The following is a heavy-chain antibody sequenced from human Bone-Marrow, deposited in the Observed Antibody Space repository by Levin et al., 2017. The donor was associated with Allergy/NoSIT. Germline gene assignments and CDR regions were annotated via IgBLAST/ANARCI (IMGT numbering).Heavy chain of an antibody. V-gene: IGHV3-23*01. J-gene: IGHJ5*02. CDR2: ISASGGNT. CDR1: GFTFSRDA. Sequence: PGGSLRLSCAASGFTFSRDAMNWVRQAPGKGLEWVSSISASGGNTFYADSVKGRFAISRDNSKNTLSLQMNSLRAEDTAVYFCAKCSNDEGSSSSGWCNWFDPWGQGTLVTVSS. CDR3: AKCSNDEGSSSSGWCNWFDP. D-gene: IGHD6-19*01.